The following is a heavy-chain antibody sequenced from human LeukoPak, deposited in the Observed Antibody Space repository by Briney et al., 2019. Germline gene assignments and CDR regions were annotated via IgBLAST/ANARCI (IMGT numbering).Heavy chain of an antibody. CDR2: INPNSGDT. V-gene: IGHV1-2*04. Sequence: ASMKVSCKASGYTFTDYYMHWVRQAPGQGLEWMGWINPNSGDTKYGQKFQGWVIMTRDTSISTAYMELSRLTSDDTAVYYCASDRSYDKGPLDYWGQGTLVTVSS. D-gene: IGHD3-22*01. CDR3: ASDRSYDKGPLDY. J-gene: IGHJ4*02. CDR1: GYTFTDYY.